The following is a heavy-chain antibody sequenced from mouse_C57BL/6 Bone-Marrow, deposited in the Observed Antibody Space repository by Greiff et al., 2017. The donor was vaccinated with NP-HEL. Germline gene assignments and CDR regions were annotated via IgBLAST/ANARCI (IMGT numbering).Heavy chain of an antibody. CDR3: AREVFS. J-gene: IGHJ2*01. CDR1: GYAFSSSW. V-gene: IGHV1-82*01. Sequence: VKLQESGPELVKPGASVKISCKASGYAFSSSWMNWVKQRPGKGLEWIGRIYPGDGDTNYNGKFKGKATLTADKSSSTAYMQLSSLTSEDSAVYFCAREVFSWGQGTTLTVSS. CDR2: IYPGDGDT.